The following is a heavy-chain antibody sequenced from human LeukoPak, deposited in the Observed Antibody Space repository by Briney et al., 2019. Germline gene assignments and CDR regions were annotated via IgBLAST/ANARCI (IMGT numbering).Heavy chain of an antibody. CDR1: GFTFSSYW. V-gene: IGHV3-7*01. D-gene: IGHD2-2*01. Sequence: GGSLRLSCAASGFTFSSYWMSWVRQAPGKGLEWVANIKQDGSEKYYVDSVKGRFTISRDNAKNSLYLQMNSLRAEDTAVYYCASSRYCSSTSCLAEFYYWGQGTLVTVSS. J-gene: IGHJ4*02. CDR3: ASSRYCSSTSCLAEFYY. CDR2: IKQDGSEK.